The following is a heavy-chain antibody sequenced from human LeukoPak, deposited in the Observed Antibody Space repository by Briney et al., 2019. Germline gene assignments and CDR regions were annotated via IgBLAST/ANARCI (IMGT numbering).Heavy chain of an antibody. Sequence: GGSLRLSCAASGFTFSSYAMSWVRQAPGKGLEWVSAISGSGGSTYYADSVKGRFTISRDNSKNTLYLQMNSLRGDDTAVYYCAKDFWSGSTDYWGQGALVIVSS. V-gene: IGHV3-23*01. CDR2: ISGSGGST. J-gene: IGHJ4*02. D-gene: IGHD3-3*01. CDR3: AKDFWSGSTDY. CDR1: GFTFSSYA.